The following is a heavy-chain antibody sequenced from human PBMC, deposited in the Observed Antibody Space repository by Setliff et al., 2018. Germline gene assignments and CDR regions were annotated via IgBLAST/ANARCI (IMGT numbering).Heavy chain of an antibody. J-gene: IGHJ2*01. CDR3: ARSRTIAVKGGVFAV. CDR2: IYYSGST. D-gene: IGHD6-19*01. Sequence: SETLSLTCIVSGASISSDGYYWSWIRQHPGRGLEWIGYIYYSGSTYYNPSLKSRVTISLDTSKNQFSLELSSVPAADTAVYYCARSRTIAVKGGVFAVWGRGTLVTVSS. CDR1: GASISSDGYY. V-gene: IGHV4-31*03.